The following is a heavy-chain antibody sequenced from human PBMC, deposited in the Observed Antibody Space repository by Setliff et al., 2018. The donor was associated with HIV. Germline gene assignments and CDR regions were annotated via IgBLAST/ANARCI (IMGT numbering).Heavy chain of an antibody. CDR1: GDSFIGYY. D-gene: IGHD6-13*01. CDR3: ARGDRRIIAASGSGWFDP. V-gene: IGHV4-39*01. CDR2: IYYSGST. J-gene: IGHJ5*02. Sequence: SETLSLTCAVYGDSFIGYYWAWIRQPPGKGLEWIGSIYYSGSTYYNPSLKSRVTISLDTSNNQFFLKLTSVTAADPAVYYCARGDRRIIAASGSGWFDPWGQGTLVTVSS.